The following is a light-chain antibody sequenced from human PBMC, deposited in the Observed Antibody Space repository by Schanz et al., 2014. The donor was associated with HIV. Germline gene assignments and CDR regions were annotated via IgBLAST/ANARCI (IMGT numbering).Light chain of an antibody. Sequence: IQLTQSPSSLSASVGDRVTITCRASQGISSYLAWYQQKPGKAPNLLIFATSTLQSGVPSRFSGSGSGTDFTLTISSLQPEDFATYYCQQYNNYPLTFGLGTKVAIK. J-gene: IGKJ1*01. CDR1: QGISSY. V-gene: IGKV1-9*01. CDR2: ATS. CDR3: QQYNNYPLT.